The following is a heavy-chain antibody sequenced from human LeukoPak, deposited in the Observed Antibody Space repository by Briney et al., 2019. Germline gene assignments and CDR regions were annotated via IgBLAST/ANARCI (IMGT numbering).Heavy chain of an antibody. CDR2: IIPIFGTA. J-gene: IGHJ6*02. V-gene: IGHV1-69*13. CDR1: GGTFSSYA. Sequence: GASVKVSCKASGGTFSSYAISWVRQAPGQGLEWMGGIIPIFGTANYAQKFQGRVTITADESTSTAYMELSSLRSEDTAVYYCARDLFGSSGWYEYYYYGMDVWGQGTTVTVSS. CDR3: ARDLFGSSGWYEYYYYGMDV. D-gene: IGHD6-19*01.